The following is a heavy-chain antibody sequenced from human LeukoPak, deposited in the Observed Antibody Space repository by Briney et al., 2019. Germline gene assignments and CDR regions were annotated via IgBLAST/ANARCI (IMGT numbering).Heavy chain of an antibody. D-gene: IGHD5-12*01. CDR3: ARGVGGWSMVATLDY. CDR2: IYPGDSDT. J-gene: IGHJ4*02. V-gene: IGHV5-51*01. Sequence: GESLKVSCKGSGYSFTSYWIGWVRQMPGKGLEWMGIIYPGDSDTRYSPSFQGQVTISADKSISTAYLQWSSLKASDTAMYYCARGVGGWSMVATLDYWGQGTLVTVSS. CDR1: GYSFTSYW.